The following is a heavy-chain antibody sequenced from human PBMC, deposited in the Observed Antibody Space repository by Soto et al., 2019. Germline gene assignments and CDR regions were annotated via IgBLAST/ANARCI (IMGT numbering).Heavy chain of an antibody. D-gene: IGHD1-7*01. CDR1: GYSLTELS. CDR3: ATSLELPLGVDI. CDR2: FDPEDGQT. J-gene: IGHJ6*02. Sequence: VKVSCKVSGYSLTELSIHWVRQAPEKGLEWMGSFDPEDGQTINKQKFQDRVTMTGDTSSDTGYMELSNLRSEDTAIYYCATSLELPLGVDIWGQGTTVTVSS. V-gene: IGHV1-24*01.